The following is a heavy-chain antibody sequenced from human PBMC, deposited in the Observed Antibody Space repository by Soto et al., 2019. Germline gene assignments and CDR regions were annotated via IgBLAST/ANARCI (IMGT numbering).Heavy chain of an antibody. CDR2: VYWNDDK. Sequence: SGPTLVNPTQTLTLTCTVSGFSLSSGGVGVGWIRQPPGKALEWLALVYWNDDKYYSPSLNTRLTITKDTSKSQVVLTMTDMDPVDTAKYFCANRKLKGFGHLVNFDYWGQGTLVTVSS. CDR3: ANRKLKGFGHLVNFDY. J-gene: IGHJ4*02. D-gene: IGHD3-10*01. V-gene: IGHV2-5*01. CDR1: GFSLSSGGVG.